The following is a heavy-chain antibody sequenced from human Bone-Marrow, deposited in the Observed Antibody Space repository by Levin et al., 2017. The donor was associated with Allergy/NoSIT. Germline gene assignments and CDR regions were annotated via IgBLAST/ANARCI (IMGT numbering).Heavy chain of an antibody. CDR1: GGTFSSYA. CDR3: ARSRDCLEWLLKYYYYMDV. D-gene: IGHD3-3*01. J-gene: IGHJ6*03. V-gene: IGHV1-69*01. CDR2: IIPIFGTA. Sequence: GGSLRLSCKASGGTFSSYAISWVRQAPGQGLEWMGGIIPIFGTANYAQKFQGRVTITADESTSTAYMELSSLRSEDTAVYYCARSRDCLEWLLKYYYYMDVWGKGTTVTVSS.